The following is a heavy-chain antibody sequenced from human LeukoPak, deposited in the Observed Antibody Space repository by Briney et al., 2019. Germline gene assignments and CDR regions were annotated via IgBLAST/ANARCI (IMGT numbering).Heavy chain of an antibody. D-gene: IGHD3-9*01. V-gene: IGHV4-59*08. Sequence: PSETLSLTCTVSGGSISSYYWSWIRQPPGKGLEWIGYIYYSGSTNYNPSLKSRVTISVDTSKNQFSLKLSSVTAADTAVYYCARQLDILTGYLFDYWGQGTLVTVSS. J-gene: IGHJ4*02. CDR3: ARQLDILTGYLFDY. CDR1: GGSISSYY. CDR2: IYYSGST.